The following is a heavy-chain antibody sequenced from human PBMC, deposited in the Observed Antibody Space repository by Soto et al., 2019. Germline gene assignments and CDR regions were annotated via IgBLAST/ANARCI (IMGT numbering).Heavy chain of an antibody. Sequence: SETLSLTCTVSGASITFGGYSWSWIRQTPGKGLEWIGYINHLETTFYNPSFESRLTLSIDRAKNQFSLKLHSMSAADRAVYFCARGGGSDPFDYWGQGILVTVSS. D-gene: IGHD1-26*01. J-gene: IGHJ4*02. CDR3: ARGGGSDPFDY. V-gene: IGHV4-30-2*01. CDR2: INHLETT. CDR1: GASITFGGYS.